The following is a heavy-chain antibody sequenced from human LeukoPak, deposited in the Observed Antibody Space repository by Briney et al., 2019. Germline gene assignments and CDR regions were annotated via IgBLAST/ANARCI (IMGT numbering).Heavy chain of an antibody. Sequence: SETLSLTCTVSGGSISSYYWSWIRQPPGKGLEWIGEINHSGSTNYNPSLKSRVTISVDTSKNQFSLQLSSVTAADTAVYYCARDGSSWYRNYYYYYYMDVWGKGTTVTVSS. J-gene: IGHJ6*03. V-gene: IGHV4-34*01. D-gene: IGHD6-13*01. CDR2: INHSGST. CDR3: ARDGSSWYRNYYYYYYMDV. CDR1: GGSISSYY.